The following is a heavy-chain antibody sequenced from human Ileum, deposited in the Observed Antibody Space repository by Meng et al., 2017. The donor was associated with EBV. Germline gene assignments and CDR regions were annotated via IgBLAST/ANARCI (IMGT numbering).Heavy chain of an antibody. CDR1: GYTFTNYG. CDR3: ARVEVGITSGDY. CDR2: ISAYNGNT. V-gene: IGHV1-18*01. D-gene: IGHD1-26*01. Sequence: QAQVGEAGGGVKKAGAPVEVPFKASGYTFTNYGITWVRQAPGQGLEWMGWISAYNGNTNYAQTLQGRVTMTTDTSTSTAYMELGSLRSDDTAVYYCARVEVGITSGDYWGQGTLVTVSS. J-gene: IGHJ4*02.